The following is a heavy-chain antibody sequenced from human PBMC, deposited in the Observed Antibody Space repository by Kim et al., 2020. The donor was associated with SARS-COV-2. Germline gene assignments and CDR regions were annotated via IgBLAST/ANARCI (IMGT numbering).Heavy chain of an antibody. J-gene: IGHJ4*02. Sequence: SETLSLTCTVSGGSISSSSYYWGWIRQPPGKGLEWIGNIYYSGSTYYNSSLKSRATISVDTSKNLFSLKLSSVTAADTAVYYCGRRGYDSGSYLYWGQGT. CDR3: GRRGYDSGSYLY. CDR2: IYYSGST. V-gene: IGHV4-39*01. D-gene: IGHD3-10*01. CDR1: GGSISSSSYY.